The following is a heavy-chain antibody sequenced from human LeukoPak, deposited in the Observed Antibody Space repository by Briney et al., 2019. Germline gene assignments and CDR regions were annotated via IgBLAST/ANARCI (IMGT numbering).Heavy chain of an antibody. J-gene: IGHJ3*02. V-gene: IGHV4-31*03. CDR1: GGSISSYGYY. CDR2: IHYSGST. CDR3: ARDSSSSTSDAFDI. Sequence: SQTLSLTCTVSGGSISSYGYYWGWIRQQPGKGLEWVGYIHYSGSTYYNVSLKSRVSMSVDTSKNQFSLNLSSVTAADTAVYYCARDSSSSTSDAFDIWGQGTMVTVSS. D-gene: IGHD6-6*01.